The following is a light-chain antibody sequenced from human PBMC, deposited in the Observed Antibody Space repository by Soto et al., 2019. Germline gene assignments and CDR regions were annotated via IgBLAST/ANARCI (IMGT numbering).Light chain of an antibody. CDR1: SSDVGGYNY. CDR2: DVT. CDR3: CSYAGTYTFVV. J-gene: IGLJ1*01. Sequence: QSALTQPRSVSGSPGQSVTISCTGSSSDVGGYNYVSWYQQQPGKAPKLLIYDVTIRTAGVSDRFSGSKSGNTASLTISGLQAEDDGDYYCCSYAGTYTFVVFGTGTKLTVL. V-gene: IGLV2-11*01.